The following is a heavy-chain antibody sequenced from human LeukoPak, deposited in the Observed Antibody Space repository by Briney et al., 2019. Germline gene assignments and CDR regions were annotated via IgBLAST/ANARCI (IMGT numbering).Heavy chain of an antibody. CDR2: VNPRGQI. CDR1: GGSFDTFY. V-gene: IGHV4-34*01. J-gene: IGHJ6*04. D-gene: IGHD1-7*01. CDR3: ARRRNYGIHYHIDV. Sequence: SETLSLTCAVYGGSFDTFYWSWIRQSPGRGLEWIGEVNPRGQINYNPSLMSRVTVSIDTTKKHFSLILTSVTAADTAVYYCARRRNYGIHYHIDVWGTGTTVTVSS.